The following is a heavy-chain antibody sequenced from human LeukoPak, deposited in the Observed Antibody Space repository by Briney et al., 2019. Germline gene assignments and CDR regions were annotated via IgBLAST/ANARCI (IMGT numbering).Heavy chain of an antibody. CDR3: AKDRGRYYDSSGYYWGYYFDS. CDR1: GFTFSTYA. Sequence: GGSLRLSCAASGFTFSTYAVNWVRQAPGKGLEWVSAITGSGGGTYYADSVKGRFTISRDNSKSTLYLQMSSLRAEDTAVYYCAKDRGRYYDSSGYYWGYYFDSWGQGILVTVST. CDR2: ITGSGGGT. V-gene: IGHV3-23*01. J-gene: IGHJ4*02. D-gene: IGHD3-22*01.